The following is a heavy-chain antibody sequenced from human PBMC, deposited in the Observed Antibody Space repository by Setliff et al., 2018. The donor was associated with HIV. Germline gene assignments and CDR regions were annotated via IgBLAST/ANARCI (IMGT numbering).Heavy chain of an antibody. CDR2: IHTEQGFP. J-gene: IGHJ3*02. CDR3: AVDRHAFDI. CDR1: GYSFINYA. V-gene: IGHV7-4-1*02. Sequence: ASVKVSCKASGYSFINYAINWLRQAPGRGLEWMGWIHTEQGFPMYAQGFTGRFVFSLDPSVNTAYLQINSLTPDDGGVYYCAVDRHAFDIWGLGTVVT. D-gene: IGHD5-12*01.